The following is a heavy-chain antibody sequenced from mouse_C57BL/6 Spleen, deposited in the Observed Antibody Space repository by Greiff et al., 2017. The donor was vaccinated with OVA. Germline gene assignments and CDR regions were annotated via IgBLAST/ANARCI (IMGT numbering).Heavy chain of an antibody. CDR1: GYTFTSYW. D-gene: IGHD1-1*01. CDR2: IYPSDSET. J-gene: IGHJ2*01. Sequence: QVQLQQPGAELVRPGSSVKLSCKASGYTFTSYWMDWVKQRPGQGLEWIGNIYPSDSETHYNQKFKDKATLTVDKSSSTAYMQLSSLTSEDSAVYYCARQGIYYGSSFLYYFDYWGEGTTLTVSS. CDR3: ARQGIYYGSSFLYYFDY. V-gene: IGHV1-61*01.